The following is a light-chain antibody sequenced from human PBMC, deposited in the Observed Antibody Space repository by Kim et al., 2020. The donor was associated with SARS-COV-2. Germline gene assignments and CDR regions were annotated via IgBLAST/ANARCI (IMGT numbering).Light chain of an antibody. J-gene: IGKJ4*01. CDR2: GAS. CDR1: QDIGTS. Sequence: DIQMTQSPSSLSASVGDRVSITCRASQDIGTSLAWYQQRPDKAPKSLIYGASSLQSGVPSRFSGSGSGTEFTLTISSLQPEDFATYYCQQYSTYPRSFGGGTKVDIK. V-gene: IGKV1D-16*01. CDR3: QQYSTYPRS.